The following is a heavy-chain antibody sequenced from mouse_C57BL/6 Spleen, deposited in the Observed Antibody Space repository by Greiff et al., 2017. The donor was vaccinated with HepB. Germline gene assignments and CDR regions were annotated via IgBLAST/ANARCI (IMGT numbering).Heavy chain of an antibody. Sequence: VQLKDSGPELVKPGASVKIPCKASGYTFTDYNMDWVKQSHGKSLEWIGDINPNNGGTIYNQKFKGKATLTVDKSSSTAYMELRSLTSEDTAVYYCARSREFITTVVATRYFDVWGTGTTVTVSS. D-gene: IGHD1-1*01. J-gene: IGHJ1*03. CDR1: GYTFTDYN. CDR3: ARSREFITTVVATRYFDV. CDR2: INPNNGGT. V-gene: IGHV1-18*01.